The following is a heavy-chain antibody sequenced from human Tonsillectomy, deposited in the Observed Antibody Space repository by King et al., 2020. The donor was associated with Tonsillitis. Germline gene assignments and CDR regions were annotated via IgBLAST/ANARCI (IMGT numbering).Heavy chain of an antibody. V-gene: IGHV3-53*01. J-gene: IGHJ6*02. CDR1: GFTVSSNY. CDR3: ATRSIPYYYYAMDV. CDR2: IYSGGST. Sequence: VQLVESGGGLIQPGGSLRLSCAASGFTVSSNYMSWVRQAPGKGLEWGSFIYSGGSTYYADSVKGRFTISRDNSKNTLYLQMNSLRAEDTAGYYCATRSIPYYYYAMDVWGQGTTVTVSS.